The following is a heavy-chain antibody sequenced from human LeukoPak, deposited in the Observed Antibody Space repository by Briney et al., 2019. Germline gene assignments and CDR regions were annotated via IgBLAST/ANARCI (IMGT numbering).Heavy chain of an antibody. D-gene: IGHD4-23*01. CDR1: GGSINSYY. CDR3: ARGGKATVVTM. Sequence: SETLSLTCTVSGGSINSYYWSWLRQPAGKGLEWIGRIYSSGSTNYNPSLKSRVSMSVDTSKNQFSLKLTSVTAADTAVYYCARGGKATVVTMWGQGILVTVSS. CDR2: IYSSGST. J-gene: IGHJ4*02. V-gene: IGHV4-4*07.